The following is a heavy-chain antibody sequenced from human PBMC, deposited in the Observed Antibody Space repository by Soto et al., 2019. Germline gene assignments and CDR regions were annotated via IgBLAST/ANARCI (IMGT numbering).Heavy chain of an antibody. CDR3: AHRGYGSGSPPFLMDV. D-gene: IGHD3-10*01. Sequence: QITLKESGPTLVKPTQTLTLTCTFSGFSLSTSGVGVGWIRQPPGKALEWLALIYWDDDKRYSPSLKSRLTITXXTXKXXVVLTMTNMDPVDTATYYCAHRGYGSGSPPFLMDVWGQGTTVTVSS. CDR2: IYWDDDK. J-gene: IGHJ6*02. V-gene: IGHV2-5*02. CDR1: GFSLSTSGVG.